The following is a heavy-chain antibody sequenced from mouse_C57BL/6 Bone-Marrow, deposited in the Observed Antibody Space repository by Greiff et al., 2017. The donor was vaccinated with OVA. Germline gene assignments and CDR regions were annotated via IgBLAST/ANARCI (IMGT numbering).Heavy chain of an antibody. CDR3: ARSPYGNYLPFWYFDV. CDR2: IYPRYGST. V-gene: IGHV1-85*01. CDR1: GYTFTSYD. Sequence: QVQLQQSGPELVKPGASVKLSCKASGYTFTSYDINWVKQRPGQGLEWIGWIYPRYGSTKYNEKFKGKATLTVDTSSSTAYMELHSLTSEDSAVYFCARSPYGNYLPFWYFDVWGTGTTVTVSS. D-gene: IGHD2-1*01. J-gene: IGHJ1*03.